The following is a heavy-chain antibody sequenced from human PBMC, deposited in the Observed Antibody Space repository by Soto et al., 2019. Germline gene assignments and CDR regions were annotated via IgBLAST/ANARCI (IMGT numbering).Heavy chain of an antibody. V-gene: IGHV3-21*01. D-gene: IGHD3-3*01. Sequence: EVQLVESGGGLVKPGGSLRLSCAASGFTFSSYSMNWVRQAPGKGLGWVSSISSSSSYIYYADSVKGRFTISRDNAKNSLYLQMNSLRAEDTAVYYCARVGGYDFWSGYFNYYYYGMDVWGQGTTVTVSS. CDR2: ISSSSSYI. J-gene: IGHJ6*02. CDR1: GFTFSSYS. CDR3: ARVGGYDFWSGYFNYYYYGMDV.